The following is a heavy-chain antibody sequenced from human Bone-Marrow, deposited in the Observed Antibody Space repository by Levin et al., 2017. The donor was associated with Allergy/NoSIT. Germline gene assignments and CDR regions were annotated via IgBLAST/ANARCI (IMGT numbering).Heavy chain of an antibody. V-gene: IGHV4-61*02. CDR1: GVSVTSANYY. CDR3: ARGIIDTVTAVRTYWYYDL. D-gene: IGHD4-17*01. CDR2: IHSTGST. J-gene: IGHJ2*01. Sequence: KPSETLSLTCNVSGVSVTSANYYWSWMRQPAGKGLEWIGRIHSTGSTSYSPSLKSRVTISLDTFKNQFALTINSVTAADTALYFCARGIIDTVTAVRTYWYYDLWGRGTLVTVSS.